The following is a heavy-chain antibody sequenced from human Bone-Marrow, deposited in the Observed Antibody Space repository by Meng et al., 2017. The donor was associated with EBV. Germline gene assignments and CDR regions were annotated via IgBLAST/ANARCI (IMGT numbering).Heavy chain of an antibody. V-gene: IGHV3-11*01. CDR1: GFTFTDFY. Sequence: QVQLVESGGXXVMPGGSLRLSCAASGFTFTDFYMNWIRQAPGKGPEWISYIGSSGTTVYYADSVKGRFTISRDNAKNSLFLQMNSLTVEDTALYYCARSISGYYRYWGQGPLGTVSS. J-gene: IGHJ4*02. D-gene: IGHD3-22*01. CDR2: IGSSGTTV. CDR3: ARSISGYYRY.